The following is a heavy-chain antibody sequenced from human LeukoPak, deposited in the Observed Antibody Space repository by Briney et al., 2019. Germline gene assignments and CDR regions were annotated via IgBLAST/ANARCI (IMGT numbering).Heavy chain of an antibody. D-gene: IGHD5/OR15-5a*01. CDR2: IEADGRNK. CDR3: VRQSTGLDY. J-gene: IGHJ4*02. CDR1: GFTFSTHT. V-gene: IGHV3-30*04. Sequence: GGSLRLSCAPSGFTFSTHTMHWVRQAPGKGLEWVAVIEADGRNKFHEESVRGRFTISRDNSRNTLYLQLDSLRSEDTAVYYCVRQSTGLDYWGQGTLVTVSS.